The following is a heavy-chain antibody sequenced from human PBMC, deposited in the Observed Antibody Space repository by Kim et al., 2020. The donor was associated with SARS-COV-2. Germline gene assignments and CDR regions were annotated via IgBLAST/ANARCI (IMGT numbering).Heavy chain of an antibody. D-gene: IGHD3-3*01. CDR2: VNHSGIT. Sequence: SETLSLTCAVYGGSFSAYSWIWIRQAPGKGLEWIGEVNHSGITKYHPSLKSRVTISVDTSKNQFSLNLPSVTAADTAVFYCARGRAGVVPSPILGLGPYYYCYAMDVWGQGTTVTVSP. V-gene: IGHV4-34*01. CDR3: ARGRAGVVPSPILGLGPYYYCYAMDV. CDR1: GGSFSAYS. J-gene: IGHJ6*01.